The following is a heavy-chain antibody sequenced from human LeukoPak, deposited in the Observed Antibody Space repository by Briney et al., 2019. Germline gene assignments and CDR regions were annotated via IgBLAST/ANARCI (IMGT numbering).Heavy chain of an antibody. Sequence: GASVKVSCKASGYSFTGHYMHWVRQAPGQGLEWMGWINPKSGGTNYAQKFQGRVTMTRATSISTAYMDMSSLRAEDTAVYYCAELGITMIGGVWGKGATVTISS. J-gene: IGHJ6*04. CDR2: INPKSGGT. V-gene: IGHV1-2*02. CDR3: AELGITMIGGV. CDR1: GYSFTGHY. D-gene: IGHD3-10*02.